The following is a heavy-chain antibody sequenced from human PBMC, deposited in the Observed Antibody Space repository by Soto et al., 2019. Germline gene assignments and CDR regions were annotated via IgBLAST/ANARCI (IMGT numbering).Heavy chain of an antibody. CDR2: IYPGDSDT. D-gene: IGHD2-15*01. J-gene: IGHJ3*02. V-gene: IGHV5-51*01. Sequence: GESLKISCKGSGYSFTSYWIGWVRQMPGKGLEWMGIIYPGDSDTRYSPSFQGQVTISADKSISTAYLQWSSLKASDTAMYYCARIDCSGGSCYSSGAFDIWGQGTMVTVSS. CDR1: GYSFTSYW. CDR3: ARIDCSGGSCYSSGAFDI.